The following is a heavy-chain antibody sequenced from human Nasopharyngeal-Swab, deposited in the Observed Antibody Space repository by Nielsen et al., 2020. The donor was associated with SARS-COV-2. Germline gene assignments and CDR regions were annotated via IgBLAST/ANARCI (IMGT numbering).Heavy chain of an antibody. CDR3: AREPSMVRGPIDP. CDR2: IYYSGST. CDR1: GGSVSSGSYY. V-gene: IGHV4-61*01. D-gene: IGHD3-10*01. Sequence: SETLSLTCTVSGGSVSSGSYYWSWIRQPPGKGLEWIGYIYYSGSTNYNPSLKSRVTISVDTSKNQFSLKLSSVTAADTAVYYCAREPSMVRGPIDPWGQGTLVTVSS. J-gene: IGHJ5*02.